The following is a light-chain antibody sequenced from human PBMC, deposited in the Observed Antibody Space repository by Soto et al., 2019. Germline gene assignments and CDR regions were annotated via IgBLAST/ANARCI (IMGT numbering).Light chain of an antibody. V-gene: IGLV2-8*01. CDR3: SSYAGSNNPVV. J-gene: IGLJ2*01. Sequence: QSALTQPPSASGSPGQSVTISCTGTSSDVGGYNYVSWYQQHPGKAPKLMIYEVSKRPSGVTDRFSGSKSGNTASLTVSGLQAEDEADYYCSSYAGSNNPVVFGGGTKVTVL. CDR2: EVS. CDR1: SSDVGGYNY.